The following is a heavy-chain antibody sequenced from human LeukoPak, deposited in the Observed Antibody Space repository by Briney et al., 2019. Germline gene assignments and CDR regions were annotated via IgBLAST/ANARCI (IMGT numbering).Heavy chain of an antibody. CDR1: GGSFSGYD. V-gene: IGHV4-34*01. CDR2: IYHNGNT. Sequence: SETLSLTCAIYGGSFSGYDWSWIRQPQGKGLEWIAQIYHNGNTKYNPSLKSRVTISVDKSKNQFSLRLSSVTAADTAMYYCARLLQMSFSYYHIDVWGKGTTVSVSS. J-gene: IGHJ6*03. D-gene: IGHD5-24*01. CDR3: ARLLQMSFSYYHIDV.